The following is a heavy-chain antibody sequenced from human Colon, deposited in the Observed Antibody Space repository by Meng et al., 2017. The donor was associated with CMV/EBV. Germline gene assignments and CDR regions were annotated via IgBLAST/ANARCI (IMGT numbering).Heavy chain of an antibody. CDR3: TRGQFFSDY. Sequence: QVQLVQSGAEVKRPGASLKIYCKASGYTFTSYEITWVRQAPGPGLEWMGYMKPDNGNTGYVQKFQGRVTITRDTSISTAYMELSSLRSDDTAVYYCTRGQFFSDYWGQGTLVTVSS. J-gene: IGHJ4*02. CDR2: MKPDNGNT. D-gene: IGHD6-19*01. V-gene: IGHV1-8*01. CDR1: GYTFTSYE.